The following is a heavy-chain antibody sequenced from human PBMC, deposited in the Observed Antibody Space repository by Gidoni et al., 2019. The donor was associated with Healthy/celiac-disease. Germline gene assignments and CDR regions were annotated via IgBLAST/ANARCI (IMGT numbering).Heavy chain of an antibody. J-gene: IGHJ6*03. D-gene: IGHD3-9*01. CDR3: ARQNNYLDPVREDYYYYMDV. CDR1: GGSISSSNW. V-gene: IGHV4-4*02. Sequence: QVQLQESGPGLVTPSGTLSLTCAVSGGSISSSNWWSWVRQPPGKGLEWIGEIYHSGSTTYNPSLKSRVTISVDKSKNQFSLKLSSVTAADTAVYYCARQNNYLDPVREDYYYYMDVWGKGTTVTVSS. CDR2: IYHSGST.